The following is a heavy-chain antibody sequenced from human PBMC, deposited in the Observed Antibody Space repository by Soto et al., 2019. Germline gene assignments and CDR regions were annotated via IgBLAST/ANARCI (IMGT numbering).Heavy chain of an antibody. CDR2: IYYSGNT. CDR1: GGSISSGYY. Sequence: PSETLSLTCSVSGGSISSGYYWTWIRQHPGKGLEWIGYIYYSGNTYYNPSLKSRVTISVDTSKNQFSLKLSSVTAADTAVYYCASTDYVAYYMDVWGQGTTVIVSS. CDR3: ASTDYVAYYMDV. J-gene: IGHJ6*03. V-gene: IGHV4-31*03. D-gene: IGHD3-10*02.